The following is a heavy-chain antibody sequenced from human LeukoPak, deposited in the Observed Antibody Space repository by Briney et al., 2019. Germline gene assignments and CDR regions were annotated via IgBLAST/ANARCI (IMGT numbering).Heavy chain of an antibody. V-gene: IGHV3-23*01. Sequence: PGGSLRLSCAASGFSFDSYAMTWVRQAPGKGLEWVSGIFRGGSTYYADSVKGRFTISRDNSKNTLSLEMNSLRVDDTAIYYCAKDYVYGDGYWDFDCWGQGTLVTVSS. CDR2: IFRGGST. J-gene: IGHJ4*02. D-gene: IGHD5-24*01. CDR1: GFSFDSYA. CDR3: AKDYVYGDGYWDFDC.